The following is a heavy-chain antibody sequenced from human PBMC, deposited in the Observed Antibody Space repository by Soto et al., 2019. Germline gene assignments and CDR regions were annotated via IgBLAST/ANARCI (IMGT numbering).Heavy chain of an antibody. CDR3: AKAPIRRYSYGFSDYMDV. Sequence: GGSLRLSCAASGFTFSSYAMSWVRQAPGKGLEWVSAISGSGGSTYYADSVKGRFTISRDNSKNTLYLQMNSLRAEDTAVYYCAKAPIRRYSYGFSDYMDVWGKGTTVTVSS. V-gene: IGHV3-23*01. J-gene: IGHJ6*03. D-gene: IGHD5-18*01. CDR1: GFTFSSYA. CDR2: ISGSGGST.